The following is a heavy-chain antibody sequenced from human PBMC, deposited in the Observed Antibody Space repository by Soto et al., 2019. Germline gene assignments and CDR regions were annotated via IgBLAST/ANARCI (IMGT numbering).Heavy chain of an antibody. CDR3: AKRSSSSTFDY. Sequence: EVQLLESGGGLVQPGESLRLSCAASGFTFSSYAMSWVRQAPGKGLEWVSVISGSDDSTYYADSVKGRFTISRDNSKNTLYLQMNSWRAEDTAVYYCAKRSSSSTFDYWGQGTLVTVSS. D-gene: IGHD6-6*01. CDR2: ISGSDDST. V-gene: IGHV3-23*01. J-gene: IGHJ4*02. CDR1: GFTFSSYA.